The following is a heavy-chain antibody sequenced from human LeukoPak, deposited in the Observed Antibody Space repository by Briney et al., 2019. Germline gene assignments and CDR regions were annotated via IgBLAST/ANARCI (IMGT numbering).Heavy chain of an antibody. CDR1: GFSFNTHA. D-gene: IGHD2-2*01. J-gene: IGHJ1*01. V-gene: IGHV3-23*01. Sequence: PGGSLRLSCAASGFSFNTHAMGWVRQAPEKGLEWVSVISGSGDNTYHADSVKGRFIISRDNSNNTLSVQMNSLRAEDTAVYYCAKDRDCSSTSCLSRGSEYFQHWGQGTLVTVSS. CDR2: ISGSGDNT. CDR3: AKDRDCSSTSCLSRGSEYFQH.